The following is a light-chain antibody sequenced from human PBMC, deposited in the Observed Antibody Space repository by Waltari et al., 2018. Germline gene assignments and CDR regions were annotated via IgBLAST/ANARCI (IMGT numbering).Light chain of an antibody. CDR2: DIN. Sequence: QSALTQPRSVSGSPGPSVTIPCTGTSSDVGANNFVSWYQHHPDKAPKLIIYDINKRPSGVPDRFSGSKSGNTASLTISGLQAEDEADYYCCSCVGRNIYWVFGGGTKLTVL. CDR1: SSDVGANNF. J-gene: IGLJ3*02. CDR3: CSCVGRNIYWV. V-gene: IGLV2-11*01.